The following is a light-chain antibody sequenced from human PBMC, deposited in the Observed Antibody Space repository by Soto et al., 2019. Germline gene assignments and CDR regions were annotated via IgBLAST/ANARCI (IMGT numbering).Light chain of an antibody. CDR1: SSNIGINS. CDR2: SND. CDR3: AAWDDSLNGYV. J-gene: IGLJ1*01. V-gene: IGLV1-44*01. Sequence: QSVLTQPPSAFGTPGQRVTISCSGSSSNIGINSVSWYQQLPGTAPKLLIYSNDQRPSGVPGRFSGSKSGTSASLAISWLQSGDEADYYCAAWDDSLNGYVFGTRTKVTVL.